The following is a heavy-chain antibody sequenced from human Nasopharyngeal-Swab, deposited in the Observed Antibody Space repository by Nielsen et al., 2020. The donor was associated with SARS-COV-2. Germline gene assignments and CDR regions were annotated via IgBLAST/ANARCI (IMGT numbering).Heavy chain of an antibody. V-gene: IGHV3-20*03. J-gene: IGHJ4*02. CDR3: ARDPPYNWNTVGVY. D-gene: IGHD1/OR15-1a*01. CDR2: INWNGGST. Sequence: LEWVSGINWNGGSTGYADSVKGRFTISRDNAKNSLYLQMNSLRAEDTALYYCARDPPYNWNTVGVYWGQGTLVTVSS.